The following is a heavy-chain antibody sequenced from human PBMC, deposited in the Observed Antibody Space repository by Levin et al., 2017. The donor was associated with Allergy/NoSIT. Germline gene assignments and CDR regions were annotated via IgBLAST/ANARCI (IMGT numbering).Heavy chain of an antibody. Sequence: GESLKISCAASGFTFSTYGMHWVRQAPGKGLEWVAVILYDGSNKYYADSVKGRFTISRDTSKNTLYLQMNSLRAEDTAVYYCARGLRLRLFDYWGQGTLVTVSS. CDR3: ARGLRLRLFDY. CDR2: ILYDGSNK. J-gene: IGHJ4*02. D-gene: IGHD6-25*01. CDR1: GFTFSTYG. V-gene: IGHV3-33*05.